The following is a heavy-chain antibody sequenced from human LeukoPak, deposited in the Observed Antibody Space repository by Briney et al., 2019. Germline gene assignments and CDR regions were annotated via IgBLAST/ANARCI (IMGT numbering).Heavy chain of an antibody. CDR1: GGSFSGYY. CDR2: INYSGST. V-gene: IGHV4-34*01. J-gene: IGHJ6*02. Sequence: SETLSLTCAVYGGSFSGYYWSWIRQPPGKGLEWIGEINYSGSTNYNPSLKSRVTISVDTSKNQFSLKLSSVTAADTAVYYCARILSSSWYGGYYYGMDVWGQGTTVTVSS. CDR3: ARILSSSWYGGYYYGMDV. D-gene: IGHD6-13*01.